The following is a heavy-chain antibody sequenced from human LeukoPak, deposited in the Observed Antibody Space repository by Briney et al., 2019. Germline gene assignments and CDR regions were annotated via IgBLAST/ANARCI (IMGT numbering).Heavy chain of an antibody. Sequence: GASVKVSCKASGGTFSSYAISWVRQAPGQGLEWMGGIIPIFGTANYAQKFQGRVTITADKSTSTAYMELSSLRSEDTAVYYCARVGLTMIVGDAFDIWGQGTMVTVSS. V-gene: IGHV1-69*06. CDR1: GGTFSSYA. J-gene: IGHJ3*02. CDR3: ARVGLTMIVGDAFDI. D-gene: IGHD3-22*01. CDR2: IIPIFGTA.